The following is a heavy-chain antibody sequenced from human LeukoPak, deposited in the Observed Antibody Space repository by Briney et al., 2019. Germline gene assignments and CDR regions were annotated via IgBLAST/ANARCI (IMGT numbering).Heavy chain of an antibody. Sequence: GGSLRLSCAASGFTFSRYNMNWVRQAPGKGLEWVSFISSTGTYIYYADSVKGRFTISRDNAKNSLYVQMNSLRAEDTAVYYCAKDAPRYCTGGSCYYFDYWGQGTLVTVSS. V-gene: IGHV3-21*01. CDR3: AKDAPRYCTGGSCYYFDY. D-gene: IGHD2-15*01. J-gene: IGHJ4*02. CDR2: ISSTGTYI. CDR1: GFTFSRYN.